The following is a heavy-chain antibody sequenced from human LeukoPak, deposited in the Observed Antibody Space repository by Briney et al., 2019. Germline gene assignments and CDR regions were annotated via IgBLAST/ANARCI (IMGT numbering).Heavy chain of an antibody. CDR2: IYYSGST. Sequence: PSETLSLTCTVSGGSISSYYWSWIRQPPGKGLEWIGYIYYSGSTNYNPSLKSRVTISVDTSKNQFSLKLSSVTAADTAVYYCARRIAVAGTAPSWFDPWGQGTLVTVSS. CDR1: GGSISSYY. CDR3: ARRIAVAGTAPSWFDP. D-gene: IGHD6-19*01. J-gene: IGHJ5*02. V-gene: IGHV4-59*08.